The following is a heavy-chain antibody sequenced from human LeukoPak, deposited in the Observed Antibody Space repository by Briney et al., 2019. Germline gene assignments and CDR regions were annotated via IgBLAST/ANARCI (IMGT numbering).Heavy chain of an antibody. CDR3: ARAFRDTDGQ. V-gene: IGHV3-21*01. Sequence: GGSLRLSCVASGFPFSSYWMTWVRQAPGKGLEWVSSISSSSSYIYYADSVKGRFTISRDNAKNSLYLQMNSLRAEDTAVYYCARAFRDTDGQWGQGTLVAVSS. D-gene: IGHD3-10*01. CDR2: ISSSSSYI. J-gene: IGHJ4*02. CDR1: GFPFSSYW.